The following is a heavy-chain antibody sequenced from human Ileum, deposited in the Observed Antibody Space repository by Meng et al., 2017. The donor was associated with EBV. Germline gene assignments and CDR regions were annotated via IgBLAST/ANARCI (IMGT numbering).Heavy chain of an antibody. CDR3: VRTLERGDY. CDR1: GYTFTNYD. D-gene: IGHD5-24*01. Sequence: VQLGQSGAELKKPGASVKVSCKASGYTFTNYDISWVRQATGQGLEWMGWMNPKTGTAHYAQKFQGRVSMTRDTSITTAYMELSSLTSEDTAVYYCVRTLERGDYWGQGTLVTVSS. J-gene: IGHJ4*02. CDR2: MNPKTGTA. V-gene: IGHV1-8*01.